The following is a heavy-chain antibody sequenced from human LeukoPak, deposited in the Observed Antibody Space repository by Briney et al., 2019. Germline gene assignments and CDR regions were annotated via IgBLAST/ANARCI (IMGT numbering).Heavy chain of an antibody. CDR2: IIPILGIA. Sequence: RASVKVSCKASGGTFSSYAISWVRQAPGQGLEWMGRIIPILGIANYAQKFQGRVTITADKSTSTAYMELSSLGSEDTAVYYCRAYGDYGWGPFDYWGQGTLVTVSS. D-gene: IGHD4-17*01. J-gene: IGHJ4*02. CDR3: RAYGDYGWGPFDY. CDR1: GGTFSSYA. V-gene: IGHV1-69*04.